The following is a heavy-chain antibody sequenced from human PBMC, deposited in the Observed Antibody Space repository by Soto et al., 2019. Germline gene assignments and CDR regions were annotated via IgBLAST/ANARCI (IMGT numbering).Heavy chain of an antibody. D-gene: IGHD2-2*01. Sequence: QVQLQESGPGLVKPSQTLSLTCTVSGGSISSGGYYWSWIRQHPGKGLEWIGYIYYSGSTYYNPSLKSRFTISVDTSKNQFSLKLSSVTAADTAVYYCAREDSTAAQYYYYMDVWGKGTTVTVSS. CDR2: IYYSGST. CDR1: GGSISSGGYY. CDR3: AREDSTAAQYYYYMDV. V-gene: IGHV4-31*03. J-gene: IGHJ6*03.